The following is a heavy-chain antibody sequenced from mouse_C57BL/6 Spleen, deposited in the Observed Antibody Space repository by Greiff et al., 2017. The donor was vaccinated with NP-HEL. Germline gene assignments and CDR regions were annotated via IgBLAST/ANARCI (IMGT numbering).Heavy chain of an antibody. D-gene: IGHD2-4*01. CDR2: ISDGGSYT. V-gene: IGHV5-4*01. J-gene: IGHJ2*01. CDR3: ARENDYAFDY. CDR1: GFTFSSYA. Sequence: EVKLEESGGGLVKPGGSLKLSCAASGFTFSSYAMSWVRQTPEKRLEWVATISDGGSYTYYPDNVKGRFTISRDNAKNNLYLQMSHLKSEDTAMYYCARENDYAFDYWGQGTTLTVSS.